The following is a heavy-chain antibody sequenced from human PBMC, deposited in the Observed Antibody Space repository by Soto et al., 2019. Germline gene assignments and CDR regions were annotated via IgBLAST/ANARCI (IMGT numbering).Heavy chain of an antibody. CDR3: ARDGQGSATETYGP. D-gene: IGHD4-17*01. V-gene: IGHV1-18*01. CDR1: GYTFISYG. J-gene: IGHJ5*02. Sequence: QVQLVQSGAEVKKPGASVKVSCKASGYTFISYGISWVRQAPGQGLEWMGWISAYNGNTNYAQKVQGRVTMTTDTPTSTVYVELRGLRSDDTAVYYCARDGQGSATETYGPWGQGTLVTVSS. CDR2: ISAYNGNT.